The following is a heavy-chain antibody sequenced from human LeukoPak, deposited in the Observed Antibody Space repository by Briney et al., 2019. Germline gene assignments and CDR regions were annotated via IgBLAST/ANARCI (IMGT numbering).Heavy chain of an antibody. CDR2: IYHTGTT. V-gene: IGHV4-38-2*02. CDR1: GYSINSDYY. CDR3: ARGVGYYDFWSGKYNWFDP. Sequence: SETLSLTCTVSGYSINSDYYWSWIRQPPGKGLEWIGTIYHTGTTYYNPSLKSRVTISVDTSKNQFSLKLSSVTAADTAVYYCARGVGYYDFWSGKYNWFDPWGQGTLVTVSS. D-gene: IGHD3-3*01. J-gene: IGHJ5*02.